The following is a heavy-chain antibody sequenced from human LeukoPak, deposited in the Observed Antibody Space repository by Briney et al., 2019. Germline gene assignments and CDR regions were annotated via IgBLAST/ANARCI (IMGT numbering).Heavy chain of an antibody. CDR3: ARSLWGGALDI. CDR1: GDSVSSNNAV. Sequence: SQTLSLTCAISGDSVSSNNAVWNWIRQSPSRGLEWLGKTYYRSKWLNDSAVSVKSRITINPDTSKNPISLQLNSVTPEDTAVYYCARSLWGGALDIWGQGTTGAVSA. CDR2: TYYRSKWLN. J-gene: IGHJ3*02. D-gene: IGHD3-16*01. V-gene: IGHV6-1*01.